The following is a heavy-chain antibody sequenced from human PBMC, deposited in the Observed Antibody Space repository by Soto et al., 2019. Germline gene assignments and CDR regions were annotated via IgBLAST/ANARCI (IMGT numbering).Heavy chain of an antibody. Sequence: GASVKVSCKASGGTFSSYAISWVRQAPGQGLEWMGGIIPIFGTANYAQKFQGRVTITADKSTSTAYMELSSLRSGDTAVYYCARAGAAAGFGWFDPWGQGTLVTVSS. D-gene: IGHD6-13*01. CDR1: GGTFSSYA. CDR3: ARAGAAAGFGWFDP. CDR2: IIPIFGTA. J-gene: IGHJ5*02. V-gene: IGHV1-69*06.